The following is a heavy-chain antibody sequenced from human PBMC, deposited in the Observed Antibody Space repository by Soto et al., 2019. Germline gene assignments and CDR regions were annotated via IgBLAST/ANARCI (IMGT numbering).Heavy chain of an antibody. CDR2: IYYSGST. V-gene: IGHV4-59*01. J-gene: IGHJ3*02. Sequence: SETLSLTCTVSGGSIGGYYWSWIRQSPEKGLEWIGNIYYSGSTLYNPSLKSRVTVSLDTSKNQFSLKVTSVTPADTAVYYCARVGQSIAARRAFDIWGQGTMVTVSS. D-gene: IGHD6-6*01. CDR1: GGSIGGYY. CDR3: ARVGQSIAARRAFDI.